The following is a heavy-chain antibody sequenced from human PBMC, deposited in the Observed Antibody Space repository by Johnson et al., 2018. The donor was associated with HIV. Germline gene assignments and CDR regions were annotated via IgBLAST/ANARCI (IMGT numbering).Heavy chain of an antibody. J-gene: IGHJ3*02. CDR1: GFTFSSYG. D-gene: IGHD3-10*01. Sequence: QVQLVESGGGVVQPGGSLRLSCAASGFTFSSYGMHWVRQAPGKGLEWVAFIRYDGSNKYYADSVKGRFTISRDNSKKTLYLQMNSLRAEDTAVYYCAKDSTYYGGSSGAFDIWGQGTMVTVSS. CDR3: AKDSTYYGGSSGAFDI. CDR2: IRYDGSNK. V-gene: IGHV3-30*02.